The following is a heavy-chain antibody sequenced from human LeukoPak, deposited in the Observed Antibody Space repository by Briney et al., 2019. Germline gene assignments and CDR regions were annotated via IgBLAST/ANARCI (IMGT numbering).Heavy chain of an antibody. CDR1: GGSISSSSYY. V-gene: IGHV4-39*07. D-gene: IGHD5-12*01. Sequence: PSETLPLTCTVSGGSISSSSYYWGWIRQPPGKGLEWIGSIYYSGSTYYNPSLKSRVTISVDTSKSQFSLKLSSVTAADTAVYYCARDRGGYGSNWFDPWGQGTLVTVSS. J-gene: IGHJ5*02. CDR3: ARDRGGYGSNWFDP. CDR2: IYYSGST.